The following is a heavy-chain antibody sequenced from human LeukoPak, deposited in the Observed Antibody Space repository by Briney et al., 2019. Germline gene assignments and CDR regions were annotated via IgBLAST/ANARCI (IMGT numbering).Heavy chain of an antibody. CDR1: GYTFTGYY. Sequence: ASVKVSCKASGYTFTGYYMHWVRQAPGQGLEWMGWINPNSGGTNYAQKFQGRVTMTRDTSISTAYMELSRLRSDDTAVYYCATNYCSSTSCYPWGQGTLVTVSS. J-gene: IGHJ5*02. V-gene: IGHV1-2*02. CDR3: ATNYCSSTSCYP. D-gene: IGHD2-2*01. CDR2: INPNSGGT.